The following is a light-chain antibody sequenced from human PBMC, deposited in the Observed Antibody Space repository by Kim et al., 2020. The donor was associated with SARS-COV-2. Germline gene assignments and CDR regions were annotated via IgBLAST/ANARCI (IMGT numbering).Light chain of an antibody. V-gene: IGKV1-17*01. CDR3: LQHSTDQHT. CDR2: GAS. J-gene: IGKJ5*01. Sequence: DIQMTQSPSSLSASVGDRVTITCRASQDIRNDLGWYQQNPGRAPKRLIYGASSLQSGVPSRFSGSGSGTEFTLTISSVQPEDFATYLWLQHSTDQHTFGQGTRREIK. CDR1: QDIRND.